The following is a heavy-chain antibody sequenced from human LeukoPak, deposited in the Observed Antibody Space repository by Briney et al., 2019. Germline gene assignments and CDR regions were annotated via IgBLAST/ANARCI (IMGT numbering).Heavy chain of an antibody. J-gene: IGHJ5*02. CDR3: ARAHALGDLPGGGNWFDP. CDR1: GGSISSSAYH. Sequence: SETLSLTCTVSGGSISSSAYHWGWIRQPPGKGLEWVGSIHSSGSTYYNLSLKSRVTMSVDTSKNQFSLRLRSVTAADTAVYYCARAHALGDLPGGGNWFDPWGQGTLVTVSS. V-gene: IGHV4-39*07. CDR2: IHSSGST. D-gene: IGHD3-10*01.